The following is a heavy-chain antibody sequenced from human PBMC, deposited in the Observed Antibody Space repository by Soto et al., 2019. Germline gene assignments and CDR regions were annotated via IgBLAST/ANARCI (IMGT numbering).Heavy chain of an antibody. CDR1: GFSFSSYW. V-gene: IGHV3-74*01. J-gene: IGHJ4*01. CDR3: ERDQTVAGPSTIDH. Sequence: HPGGSLRLSCAASGFSFSSYWLHWFRQAPGEGLVWVSRMSTDGKNIIYAASVKGRFTISRDNAKNTLYLQLNSLRAEDTAVYYCERDQTVAGPSTIDHWGRGTLVTVSS. CDR2: MSTDGKNI. D-gene: IGHD6-19*01.